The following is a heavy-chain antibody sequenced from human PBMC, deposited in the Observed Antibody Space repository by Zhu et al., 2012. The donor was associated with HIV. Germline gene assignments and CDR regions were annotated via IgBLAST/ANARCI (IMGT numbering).Heavy chain of an antibody. D-gene: IGHD2-8*02. CDR1: GYSISNGYY. V-gene: IGHV4-38-2*01. Sequence: QVQMQESGPGLVKPSETLSLTCGVSGYSISNGYYWGWIRQPPGKGLEWIGSIHYSGRTYNNPSLKGRVTISLDTSKNQFSLKLTSVTAADTAVYYCARLKTLVGRLARGGVHSFDMWGRGTMVAVSS. CDR3: ARLKTLVGRLARGGVHSFDM. CDR2: IHYSGRT. J-gene: IGHJ3*02.